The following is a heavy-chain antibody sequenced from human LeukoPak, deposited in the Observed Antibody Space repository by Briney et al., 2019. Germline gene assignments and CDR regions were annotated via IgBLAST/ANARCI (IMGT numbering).Heavy chain of an antibody. V-gene: IGHV3-53*01. CDR2: IYSGGST. CDR1: GFTVSSNY. J-gene: IGHJ6*02. CDR3: AREGYYYYYGMDV. Sequence: GGSPRLSCAASGFTVSSNYMSWVRQAPGKGLEWVSVIYSGGSTYYADSVKGRFTISRDNSKNTLYLQMNSLRAEDTAVYYCAREGYYYYYGMDVWGQGTTVTVSS.